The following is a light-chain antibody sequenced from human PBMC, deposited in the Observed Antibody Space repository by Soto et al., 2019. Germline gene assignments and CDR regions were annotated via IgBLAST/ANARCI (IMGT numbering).Light chain of an antibody. Sequence: EIVLTQSPGTLSLSPGERATLSCRASQSINSRYLAWYQQKPGQAPRLLIYGASSRATGLPDRFSGSGSGTDFTLTISRLEPEDFAVYYCQQFGSSPGFTFGPGTIVDIK. J-gene: IGKJ3*01. CDR2: GAS. CDR1: QSINSRY. V-gene: IGKV3-20*01. CDR3: QQFGSSPGFT.